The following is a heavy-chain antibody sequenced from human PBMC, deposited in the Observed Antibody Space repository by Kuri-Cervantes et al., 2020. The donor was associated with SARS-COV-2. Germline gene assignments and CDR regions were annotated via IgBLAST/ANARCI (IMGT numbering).Heavy chain of an antibody. CDR3: ARGYSYGPVNY. CDR2: IYGGGST. CDR1: GFTVSSNY. D-gene: IGHD5-18*01. Sequence: GGSLRLSCAASGFTVSSNYMSWVRQAPGKGLEWVSVIYGGGSTYYADSVKGRFTISRDNSKNTLYLQMNSLRAEDTAVYYCARGYSYGPVNYWGQGTLVTVSS. J-gene: IGHJ4*02. V-gene: IGHV3-53*01.